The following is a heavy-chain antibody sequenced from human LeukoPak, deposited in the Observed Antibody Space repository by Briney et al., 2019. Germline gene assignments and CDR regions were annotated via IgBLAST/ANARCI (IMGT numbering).Heavy chain of an antibody. CDR2: IIPIFGTA. CDR1: GGTFSSYA. CDR3: ASGERRYCSSTSCYPIRYWYFDL. V-gene: IGHV1-69*13. Sequence: SVKVSCKASGGTFSSYAISWVRQAPEQGLEWMGGIIPIFGTANYGQKFQGRVTITADESTSTAYMELSSLRSEDTAVYYCASGERRYCSSTSCYPIRYWYFDLWGRGTLVTVSS. D-gene: IGHD2-2*01. J-gene: IGHJ2*01.